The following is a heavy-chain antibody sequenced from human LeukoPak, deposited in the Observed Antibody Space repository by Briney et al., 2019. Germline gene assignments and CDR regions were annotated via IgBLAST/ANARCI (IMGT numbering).Heavy chain of an antibody. CDR2: LYYSGST. CDR1: GASIHMSTYY. CDR3: GGVCVIIPLGWFDP. J-gene: IGHJ5*02. Sequence: SETLSLTCTVSGASIHMSTYYWAWIRQPPGKGLEWIGSLYYSGSTYYHPSLESRVTMSVDTSKNQFSLRLSSVTAADTAVYYFGGVCVIIPLGWFDPWGQGTLVTVSS. V-gene: IGHV4-39*07. D-gene: IGHD2-21*01.